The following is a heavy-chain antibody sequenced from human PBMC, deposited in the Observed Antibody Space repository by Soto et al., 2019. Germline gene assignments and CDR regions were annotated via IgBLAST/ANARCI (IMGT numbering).Heavy chain of an antibody. D-gene: IGHD6-19*01. CDR1: GLTFSTYA. V-gene: IGHV4-31*02. CDR3: ASTRYSSGWYGLFDN. Sequence: VQLSESGGGLVQPGGSLRLSCADSGLTFSTYAMSWIRQHPGKGLEWIGYIHYSGSSYSNPSLKSRITISVDTSENQFSLKVRSLTAADTAVYYCASTRYSSGWYGLFDNWGQGSLVTVSS. J-gene: IGHJ4*02. CDR2: IHYSGSS.